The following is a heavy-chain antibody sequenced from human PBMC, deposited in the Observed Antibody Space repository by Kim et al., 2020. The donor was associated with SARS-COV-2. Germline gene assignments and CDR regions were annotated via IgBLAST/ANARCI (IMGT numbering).Heavy chain of an antibody. Sequence: ASVKVSCKASGYTFTSYDINWVRQATGQGLEWMGWMNPNSGNTGYAQKFQGRVTMTRNTSISTAYMELSSLRSEDTAVYYCARVHYDFFYYYYYYMDVWGKGTTVTVSS. D-gene: IGHD3-3*01. J-gene: IGHJ6*03. CDR2: MNPNSGNT. V-gene: IGHV1-8*01. CDR1: GYTFTSYD. CDR3: ARVHYDFFYYYYYYMDV.